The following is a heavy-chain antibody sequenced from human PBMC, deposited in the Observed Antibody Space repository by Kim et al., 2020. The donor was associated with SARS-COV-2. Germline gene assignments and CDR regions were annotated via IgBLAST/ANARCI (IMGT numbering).Heavy chain of an antibody. V-gene: IGHV3-15*01. CDR3: TTLQNWPPYGMDV. Sequence: GGSLRLSCAASGFTFSNAWMSWVRQAPGKGLEWVGRIKSKTDGGTTDYAAPVKGRFTISRDDSKNTLYLQMNSLKTEDTAVYYCTTLQNWPPYGMDVWGQGTTVTVSS. CDR2: IKSKTDGGTT. D-gene: IGHD1-1*01. CDR1: GFTFSNAW. J-gene: IGHJ6*02.